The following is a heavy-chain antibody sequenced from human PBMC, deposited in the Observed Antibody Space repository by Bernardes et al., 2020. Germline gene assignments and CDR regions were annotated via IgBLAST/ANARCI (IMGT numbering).Heavy chain of an antibody. J-gene: IGHJ2*01. V-gene: IGHV4-34*01. CDR1: GGSFSGYY. D-gene: IGHD6-13*01. CDR2: INHSGSS. CDR3: AIGRIAAAATAAWYFDL. Sequence: SETLSLTCAVYGGSFSGYYCSWIRQPPGKGLEWIGEINHSGSSNYNPSLMSRVTISVDTSKNQFSLRLSSVTAADTAVFYCAIGRIAAAATAAWYFDLWGRGTLVTVSS.